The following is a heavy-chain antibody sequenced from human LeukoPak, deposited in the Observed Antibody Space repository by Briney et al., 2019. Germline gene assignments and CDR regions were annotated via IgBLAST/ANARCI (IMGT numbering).Heavy chain of an antibody. CDR3: ARGVSSSWYLASDY. V-gene: IGHV4-59*01. D-gene: IGHD6-13*01. J-gene: IGHJ4*02. Sequence: SETLSLTCTVSGGSISRYYWSWIRQPPGKGLEWIGYIYYSGSTNYNPSLKSRVTISVDTSKNQFSLKLSSVTAADTAVYYCARGVSSSWYLASDYWGQGTLVTVSS. CDR2: IYYSGST. CDR1: GGSISRYY.